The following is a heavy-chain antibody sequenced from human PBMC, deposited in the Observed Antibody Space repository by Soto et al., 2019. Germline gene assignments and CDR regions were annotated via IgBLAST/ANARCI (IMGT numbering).Heavy chain of an antibody. CDR1: GFTFSSYA. D-gene: IGHD6-19*01. CDR2: ISGSGGST. J-gene: IGHJ6*02. V-gene: IGHV3-23*01. Sequence: GSLRLSCAASGFTFSSYAMSWVRQAPGKGLEWVSAISGSGGSTYYADSVKGRFTISRDNSKNTLYLQMNSLRAEDTAVYYCAHGVADYYYYYGMDVWGQGTTVTVSS. CDR3: AHGVADYYYYYGMDV.